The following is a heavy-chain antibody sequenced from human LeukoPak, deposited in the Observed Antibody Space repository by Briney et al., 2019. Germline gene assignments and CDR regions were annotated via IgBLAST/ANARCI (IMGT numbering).Heavy chain of an antibody. CDR1: GFTFTSYA. Sequence: GGSLRLSCAASGFTFTSYAMSWVRQAPGKGLEWVSAVSDSGDRTYHADSVKGRFTISRDNAKNSLYLQMNSLRLEDTAVYYCARAPRRCSGGSCYSSTFDYWGQGALVTVS. CDR2: VSDSGDRT. CDR3: ARAPRRCSGGSCYSSTFDY. D-gene: IGHD2-15*01. V-gene: IGHV3-23*01. J-gene: IGHJ4*02.